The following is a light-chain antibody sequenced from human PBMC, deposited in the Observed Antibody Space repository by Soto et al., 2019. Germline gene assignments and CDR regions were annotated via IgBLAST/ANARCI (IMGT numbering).Light chain of an antibody. J-gene: IGKJ4*01. CDR2: WAS. V-gene: IGKV4-1*01. CDR3: QQYYSVPPT. CDR1: QSVLYNYDNKNY. Sequence: DIVMTQSPESLAVSLGERATINCKSSQSVLYNYDNKNYLGWYQKKPGQPPKLLIYWASTRESGVPDRFSGSGSGTDFTLAISSLQAEDVAVYYCQQYYSVPPTFGGGTKVEIK.